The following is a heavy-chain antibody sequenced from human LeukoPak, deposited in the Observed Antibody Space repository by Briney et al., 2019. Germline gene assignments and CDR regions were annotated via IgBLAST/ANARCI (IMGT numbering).Heavy chain of an antibody. CDR3: AKSPYFYNSGRSVDV. Sequence: HPGGSLRLSCAASGFTFSSYGMSWVRQAPGKGLEWVSAISGSGGSTYYADSVKGRFTISRDNSKNTLYLQMNSLRAEDTAVYYCAKSPYFYNSGRSVDVWGKGTTVTVSS. CDR2: ISGSGGST. V-gene: IGHV3-23*01. J-gene: IGHJ6*04. D-gene: IGHD3-10*01. CDR1: GFTFSSYG.